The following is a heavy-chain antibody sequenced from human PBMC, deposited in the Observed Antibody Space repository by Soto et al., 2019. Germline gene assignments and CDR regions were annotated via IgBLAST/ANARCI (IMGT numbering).Heavy chain of an antibody. CDR1: GASITSGNYY. CDR2: IYYSGST. CDR3: ARDKLLRGSTYYYYGMDV. J-gene: IGHJ6*02. V-gene: IGHV4-31*03. Sequence: SETLSLTCTVSGASITSGNYYWGWIRQPPGKGLEWIGYIYYSGSTYYNPSLKSRVTISVDTSKNQFSLKLSSVTAADTAVYYCARDKLLRGSTYYYYGMDVWGQGTTVTVSS.